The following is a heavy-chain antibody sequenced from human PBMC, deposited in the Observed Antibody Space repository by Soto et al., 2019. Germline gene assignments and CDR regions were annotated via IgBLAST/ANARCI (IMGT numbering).Heavy chain of an antibody. J-gene: IGHJ4*02. CDR2: ISGSGGST. D-gene: IGHD3-16*01. CDR1: GFTFSSYA. CDR3: AKVTSHDYIWGIDY. V-gene: IGHV3-23*01. Sequence: GGSLRLSCAASGFTFSSYAMSWVRQAPGKGLEWVSAISGSGGSTYYADSVKGRFTISRDTSKNTLYLQMNSLRAEDTAVYYCAKVTSHDYIWGIDYWGQGTLVTVSS.